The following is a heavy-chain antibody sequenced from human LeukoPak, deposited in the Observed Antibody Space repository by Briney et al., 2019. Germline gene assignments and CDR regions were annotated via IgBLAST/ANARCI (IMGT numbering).Heavy chain of an antibody. CDR2: ISGSGGTT. CDR3: AKVQEMDTILPPFHY. V-gene: IGHV3-23*01. J-gene: IGHJ4*02. D-gene: IGHD5-24*01. CDR1: GFTFSNYA. Sequence: AGSLRPSCAASGFTFSNYAMSWVRQAPGKGLEWVSAISGSGGTTFYADSVKGRFTISRDNSKNTLYLQVNSLRAADTAIYYCAKVQEMDTILPPFHYWGQPTKFDVSS.